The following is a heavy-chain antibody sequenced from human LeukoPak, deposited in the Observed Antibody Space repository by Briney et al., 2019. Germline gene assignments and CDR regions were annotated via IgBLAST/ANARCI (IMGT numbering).Heavy chain of an antibody. V-gene: IGHV4-30-4*01. Sequence: SETLSFTCTVSGGSISSGDYYWSCIRQPPGKGLEWIGYIYYSGSTYYNPSLKSRVTISVDTSKNQFSLKLSSVTAADTAVYYCARFREAYCGGDCYERVYYFDYWGQGTLVTVSS. D-gene: IGHD2-21*02. CDR2: IYYSGST. J-gene: IGHJ4*02. CDR3: ARFREAYCGGDCYERVYYFDY. CDR1: GGSISSGDYY.